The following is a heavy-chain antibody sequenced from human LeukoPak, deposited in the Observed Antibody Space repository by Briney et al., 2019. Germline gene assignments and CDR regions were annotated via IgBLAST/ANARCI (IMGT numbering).Heavy chain of an antibody. CDR2: ISSSGSTI. CDR3: ARFGRSESFDY. CDR1: GFTFSSYE. Sequence: PGGSLRLSCAASGFTFSSYEMNWVRQAPGKGLEWVSYISSSGSTIYYADSVKGRFTISRDNAKNSLYLQMNSLRAEDTAVYYCARFGRSESFDYWGQGTLVTVSS. D-gene: IGHD6-25*01. J-gene: IGHJ4*02. V-gene: IGHV3-48*03.